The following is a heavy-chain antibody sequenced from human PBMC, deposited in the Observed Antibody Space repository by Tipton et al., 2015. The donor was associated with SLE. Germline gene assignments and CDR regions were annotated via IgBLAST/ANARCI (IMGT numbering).Heavy chain of an antibody. CDR1: GFTFDDYA. CDR3: ARDLGGGGYYGLANNLFDP. CDR2: ISWNSGSI. J-gene: IGHJ5*01. D-gene: IGHD2-21*01. Sequence: SLRLSCAASGFTFDDYAMHWVRQAPGKGLEWVSGISWNSGSIGYADSVKGRFTISRDNAKNSLYLQMNSLRAEETAVYYCARDLGGGGYYGLANNLFDPWGQGTLVTVSS. V-gene: IGHV3-9*01.